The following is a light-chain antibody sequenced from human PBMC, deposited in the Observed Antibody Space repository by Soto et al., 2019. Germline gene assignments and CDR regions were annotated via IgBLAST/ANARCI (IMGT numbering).Light chain of an antibody. V-gene: IGKV1-39*01. Sequence: DIQITQSPASLSSYLLDIVTITCRASQSVSTYLNWYQQRPGKAPNLLIYAASNLKSGVSSRFSGSGSGTEFTLTISRLQPDDVATYYCLQYSSHSWTFGQGTKVDIK. J-gene: IGKJ1*01. CDR1: QSVSTY. CDR3: LQYSSHSWT. CDR2: AAS.